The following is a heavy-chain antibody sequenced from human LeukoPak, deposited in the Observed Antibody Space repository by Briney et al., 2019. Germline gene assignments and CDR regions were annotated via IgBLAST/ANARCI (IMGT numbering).Heavy chain of an antibody. CDR3: AKEGSRDYYDSSGY. CDR1: GFTVSSNY. CDR2: IYSGGST. V-gene: IGHV3-53*01. J-gene: IGHJ4*02. D-gene: IGHD3-22*01. Sequence: PGGSLRLSCAASGFTVSSNYMSWVRQAPGKGLEWVSVIYSGGSTYYADSVKGRFTISRDNSKNTLYLQMNSLRAEDTAVYYCAKEGSRDYYDSSGYWGQGTLVTVSS.